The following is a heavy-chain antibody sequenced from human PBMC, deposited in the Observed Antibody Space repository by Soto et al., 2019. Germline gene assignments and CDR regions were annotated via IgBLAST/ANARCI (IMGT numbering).Heavy chain of an antibody. J-gene: IGHJ4*02. CDR1: GFTFSDYY. Sequence: GESLKISCAASGFTFSDYYMSWIRQAPGKGLEWVSYISSSGSTIYYADSVKGRFTISRDNAKNSLYLQMNSLRAEDTAVYYCARAYHWGSDYWGQGTLVTVSS. V-gene: IGHV3-11*01. D-gene: IGHD7-27*01. CDR3: ARAYHWGSDY. CDR2: ISSSGSTI.